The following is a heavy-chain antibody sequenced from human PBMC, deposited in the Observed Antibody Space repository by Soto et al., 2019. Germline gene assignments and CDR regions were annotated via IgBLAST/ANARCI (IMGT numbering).Heavy chain of an antibody. V-gene: IGHV3-33*01. D-gene: IGHD3-3*01. CDR2: IWYDGSNK. J-gene: IGHJ6*02. Sequence: GGSLRLSCAASGFTFSSYGMHWVRQAPGKGLEWVAVIWYDGSNKYYADSVKSRFTISRDNSKNTLYLQMNSLRAEDTAVYYCARDTIFGVVAYYYGMDVWGQGTTVTVSS. CDR3: ARDTIFGVVAYYYGMDV. CDR1: GFTFSSYG.